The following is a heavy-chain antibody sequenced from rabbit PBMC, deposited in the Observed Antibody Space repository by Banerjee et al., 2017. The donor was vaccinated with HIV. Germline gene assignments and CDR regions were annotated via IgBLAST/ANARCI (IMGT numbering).Heavy chain of an antibody. Sequence: QSLEESGGDLVKPGASLTLTCTASGFSFSSSYYMCWVRQAPGKGLEWIACIYAGSSGSTYYASWAKGRFTISKTSSTTVTLQMTSLTAADTATYFCARDNAGSSYYTRLDLWGPGTLVTVS. CDR1: GFSFSSSYY. J-gene: IGHJ3*01. D-gene: IGHD8-1*01. CDR3: ARDNAGSSYYTRLDL. V-gene: IGHV1S40*01. CDR2: IYAGSSGST.